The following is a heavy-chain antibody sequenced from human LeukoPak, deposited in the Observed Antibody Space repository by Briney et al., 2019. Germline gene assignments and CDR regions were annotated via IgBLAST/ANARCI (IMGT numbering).Heavy chain of an antibody. CDR3: ARGGYGAGRLNY. D-gene: IGHD4-17*01. CDR1: GGSFIGYY. Sequence: SETLSLTCAVSGGSFIGYYWSWIRPPPGKGLEWIGEINHSGSTNYNPSLKSRVTMSLDTYKNHFSLRLRSVTAADTAVYYCARGGYGAGRLNYWGQGTLVTVSS. CDR2: INHSGST. V-gene: IGHV4-34*01. J-gene: IGHJ4*02.